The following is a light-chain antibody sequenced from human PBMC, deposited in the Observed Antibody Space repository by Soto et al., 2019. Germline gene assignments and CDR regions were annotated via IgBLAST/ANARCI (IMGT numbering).Light chain of an antibody. Sequence: DIQMTQSPSSLSASVGDRVTITCRASQSISSYLNWYQQKPGKAPKLLIYAASSLQSGVPSRFSGSGSWTDFTLTISSLQPEDFAPYYCQPSYSTMCTFGQGTKLEIK. CDR1: QSISSY. CDR3: QPSYSTMCT. J-gene: IGKJ2*02. V-gene: IGKV1-39*01. CDR2: AAS.